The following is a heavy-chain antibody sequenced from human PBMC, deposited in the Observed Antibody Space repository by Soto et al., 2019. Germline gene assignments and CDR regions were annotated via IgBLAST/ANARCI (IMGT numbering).Heavy chain of an antibody. CDR3: ARGRSVTLFDN. CDR2: IYYSGST. Sequence: CTWIRQHPGKGLEWIGYIYYSGSTYYNPSLKSRVTISVDTSKNQFSLKLSSVTAADTAVYYCARGRSVTLFDNWGQGTLVTVSS. V-gene: IGHV4-31*02. J-gene: IGHJ4*02. D-gene: IGHD4-17*01.